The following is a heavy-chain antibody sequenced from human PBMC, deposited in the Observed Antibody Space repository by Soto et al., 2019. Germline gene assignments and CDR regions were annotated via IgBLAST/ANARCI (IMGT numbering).Heavy chain of an antibody. Sequence: EVQLLESGGGLVQPGGSLRLSCAASGFPFSSYAMSWVRQAPGKGLEWVSASSGSGGSTYYADSVKGRFTISRDNSKNTLYRRMKRLRAEDTAVYYCAKDTPGSSGYSLLRYSYGMDVWGQGTTVTVSS. D-gene: IGHD3-22*01. V-gene: IGHV3-23*01. CDR3: AKDTPGSSGYSLLRYSYGMDV. CDR1: GFPFSSYA. CDR2: SSGSGGST. J-gene: IGHJ6*02.